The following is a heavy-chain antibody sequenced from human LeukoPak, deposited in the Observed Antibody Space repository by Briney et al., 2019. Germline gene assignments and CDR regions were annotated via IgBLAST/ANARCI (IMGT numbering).Heavy chain of an antibody. Sequence: GASVTVSFTASGYTFTIYYMHWVRQAPGQGLEWMGIINPSGGSTSYAQKFQGRVTMTRDTSTSTVYMELSSLRSEDTAVYYCARGVSQTKIDYWGQGTLVTVSS. D-gene: IGHD5/OR15-5a*01. CDR3: ARGVSQTKIDY. CDR1: GYTFTIYY. J-gene: IGHJ4*02. V-gene: IGHV1-46*01. CDR2: INPSGGST.